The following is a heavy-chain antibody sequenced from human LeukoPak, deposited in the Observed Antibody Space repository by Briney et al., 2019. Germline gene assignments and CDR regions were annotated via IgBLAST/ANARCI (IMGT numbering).Heavy chain of an antibody. V-gene: IGHV1-3*01. CDR2: INAGNGNT. CDR3: ARGGPAASADYYYYGMDV. CDR1: GYTFTSYA. J-gene: IGHJ6*02. D-gene: IGHD2-2*01. Sequence: GASVEVSCKASGYTFTSYAMHWVRQAPGQRLEWMGWINAGNGNTKYSRKFQGRVTITRDTSASTAYMELSSLRSEDTAVYYCARGGPAASADYYYYGMDVWGQGTTVTVSS.